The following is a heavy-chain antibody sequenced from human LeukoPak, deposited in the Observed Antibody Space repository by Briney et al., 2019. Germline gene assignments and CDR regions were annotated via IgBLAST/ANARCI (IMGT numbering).Heavy chain of an antibody. CDR1: GGTFSSYA. Sequence: SVKVSCKASGGTFSSYAISWVRQAPGQGLEWVGGIIPIFGTANYAQKFQGRVTITADESTSTAYMELSSLRSEDTAVYYCASSYCSSTSCYALFDYWDQGTLVTVSS. D-gene: IGHD2-2*01. V-gene: IGHV1-69*13. CDR2: IIPIFGTA. J-gene: IGHJ4*02. CDR3: ASSYCSSTSCYALFDY.